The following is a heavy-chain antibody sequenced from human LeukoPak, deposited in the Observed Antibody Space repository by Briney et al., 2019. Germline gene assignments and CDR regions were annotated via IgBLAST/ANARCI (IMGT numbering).Heavy chain of an antibody. CDR1: GFTFNTYG. Sequence: GGSLRLSCAASGFTFNTYGMHWVRQAPGKGLEWVAVISYDGSNKYYVDSVKGRFTISRDNSKNTLYLQMNSLRAEDTAVYYCAKEVRWRFDYWGQGTLVTVSS. CDR2: ISYDGSNK. J-gene: IGHJ4*02. D-gene: IGHD3-3*01. V-gene: IGHV3-30*18. CDR3: AKEVRWRFDY.